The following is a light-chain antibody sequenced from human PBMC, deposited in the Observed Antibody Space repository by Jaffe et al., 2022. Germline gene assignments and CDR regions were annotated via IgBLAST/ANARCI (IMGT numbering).Light chain of an antibody. CDR1: TSNIETNF. V-gene: IGLV1-51*01. J-gene: IGLJ2*01. Sequence: QSLLTQPPSMSAAPGQRITISCSGRTSNIETNFVSWYQQFPGTAPRFLIYDDDKRPSDIPDRFSGSKSGTSATLDINLLQTEDEATYYCGTWDSTLRSVVFGGGTKLTVL. CDR2: DDD. CDR3: GTWDSTLRSVV.